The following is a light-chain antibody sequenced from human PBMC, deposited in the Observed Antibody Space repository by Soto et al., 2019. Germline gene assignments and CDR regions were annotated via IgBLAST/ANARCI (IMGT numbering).Light chain of an antibody. CDR2: VAS. V-gene: IGKV1-9*01. CDR3: QQLNSYPHT. CDR1: QGLSSN. J-gene: IGKJ4*01. Sequence: DIQLTQSPSFLSASIGDGVTITCRASQGLSSNLAWYQQKPGKAPKFLIYVASTLQSGVPSRFSGSGSGTEFTLTISSLQPEDFATYYCQQLNSYPHTFGGGTTVEIK.